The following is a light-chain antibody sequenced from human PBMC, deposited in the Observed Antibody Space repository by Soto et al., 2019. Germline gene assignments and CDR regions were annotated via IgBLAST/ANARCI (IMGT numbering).Light chain of an antibody. J-gene: IGKJ3*01. V-gene: IGKV1-27*01. Sequence: DIQMTQSPSSLSASVGDRVTITCRASQDISHYLAWYQQKPGKVPKLLIYSASTLQSGVPSRYSGSGFGTDFTLTILSLQPEDVATYYCQNYNSFSQFTFGPGTKVDIK. CDR1: QDISHY. CDR3: QNYNSFSQFT. CDR2: SAS.